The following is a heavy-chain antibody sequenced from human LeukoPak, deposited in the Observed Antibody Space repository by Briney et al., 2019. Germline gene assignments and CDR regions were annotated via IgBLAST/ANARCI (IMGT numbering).Heavy chain of an antibody. CDR2: IPYDGNNK. CDR3: VQGTRRGAITMVRGVVGKSFYFDS. Sequence: GGSLRLSCAPSGFTFSNYGMHWVRQAPGKGLEWVAFIPYDGNNKFHADSVKGRFTISRDNSKNTLYLQMNSLRAEDTAVYYCVQGTRRGAITMVRGVVGKSFYFDSWGQGTLVTVSS. D-gene: IGHD3-10*01. V-gene: IGHV3-30*02. CDR1: GFTFSNYG. J-gene: IGHJ4*02.